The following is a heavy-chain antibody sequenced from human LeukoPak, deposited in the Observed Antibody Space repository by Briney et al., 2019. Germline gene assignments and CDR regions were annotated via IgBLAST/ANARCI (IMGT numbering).Heavy chain of an antibody. J-gene: IGHJ4*02. V-gene: IGHV5-51*01. CDR2: IYPGDSDT. CDR1: AYNFTNYW. CDR3: ASVAAAGPFDY. Sequence: GESLKISCKGSAYNFTNYWIGWVRQMPGKGLEWMGIIYPGDSDTRYSPSFQGQVTISADKSISTAYLQWSSLQASDTAMYHCASVAAAGPFDYWGQGTLVTVSS. D-gene: IGHD6-13*01.